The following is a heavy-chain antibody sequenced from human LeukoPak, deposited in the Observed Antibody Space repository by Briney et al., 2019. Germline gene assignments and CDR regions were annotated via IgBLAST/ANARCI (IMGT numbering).Heavy chain of an antibody. CDR1: GFTFSSYA. CDR3: AKGATIFGVVPPFDP. Sequence: GGSLRLSCTASGFTFSSYAMNWVRQAPGKGLEWVSGISGTGGSPYYADIVKGRFTISRDNPKNTMYLQMNSLRAEDTAVYYCAKGATIFGVVPPFDPWGQGTLVTVSS. D-gene: IGHD3-3*01. V-gene: IGHV3-23*01. J-gene: IGHJ5*02. CDR2: ISGTGGSP.